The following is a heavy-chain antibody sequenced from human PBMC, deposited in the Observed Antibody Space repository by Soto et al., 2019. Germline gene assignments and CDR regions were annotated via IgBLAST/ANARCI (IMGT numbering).Heavy chain of an antibody. V-gene: IGHV1-3*01. CDR3: SRDSLGSSGWYSMPKETDY. J-gene: IGHJ4*02. Sequence: QVQLVQSGAEVKKPGASVKVSCKASGYTFTSYAMHWVRQAPGQRLEWMGWINAGNGNTKYSQKFQGSVTITRDTSASTAYIEVRSLRSEDTAVYYCSRDSLGSSGWYSMPKETDYWGQGTLVTVSS. CDR1: GYTFTSYA. CDR2: INAGNGNT. D-gene: IGHD6-19*01.